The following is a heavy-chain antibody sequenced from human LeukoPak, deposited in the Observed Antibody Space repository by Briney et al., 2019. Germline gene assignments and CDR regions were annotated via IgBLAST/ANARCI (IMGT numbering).Heavy chain of an antibody. CDR1: GYTFTSYD. J-gene: IGHJ5*02. CDR2: MNPNSGNT. CDR3: ARGYCSSTSCYLARQNWFDP. V-gene: IGHV1-8*01. D-gene: IGHD2-2*01. Sequence: ASVKVSCKASGYTFTSYDINWVRQATGQGLEWMGWMNPNSGNTGYAQKFQGRVTMTRNTSISTAYMELSSLRSEDTAVYCCARGYCSSTSCYLARQNWFDPWGQGTLVTVSS.